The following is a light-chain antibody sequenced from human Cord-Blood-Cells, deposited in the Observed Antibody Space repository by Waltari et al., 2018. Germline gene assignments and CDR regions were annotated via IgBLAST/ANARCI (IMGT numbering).Light chain of an antibody. CDR2: SNN. V-gene: IGLV1-44*01. J-gene: IGLJ3*02. CDR1: SSNIGSNT. Sequence: QSVLTQPPSASGTPGQRVTISCSGSSSNIGSNTVNWYQQPPGTAPKLLIYSNNPRPSGVPDRFSGSKSGTSASLAISGLQSEDEADYYCAAWDDSLNARVFGGGTKLTVL. CDR3: AAWDDSLNARV.